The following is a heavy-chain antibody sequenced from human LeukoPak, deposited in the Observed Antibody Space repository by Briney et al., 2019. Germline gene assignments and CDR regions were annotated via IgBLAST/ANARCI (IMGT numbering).Heavy chain of an antibody. D-gene: IGHD1-1*01. CDR2: INPNSGST. J-gene: IGHJ4*02. Sequence: ASVKVSCKASGYTFTGYYMHWVRQAPGQGLEWMGWINPNSGSTNYAQKFQGRVTMTRDTSNSTAYMELSRLRSDDTAVYYCARATTREYYFDYWGQGTLVTVSS. V-gene: IGHV1-2*02. CDR1: GYTFTGYY. CDR3: ARATTREYYFDY.